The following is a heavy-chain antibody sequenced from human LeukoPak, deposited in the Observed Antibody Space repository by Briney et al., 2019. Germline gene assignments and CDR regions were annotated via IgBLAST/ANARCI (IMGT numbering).Heavy chain of an antibody. CDR2: INWDGGSI. CDR1: GFNFDDYG. J-gene: IGHJ6*02. D-gene: IGHD1-26*01. CDR3: ARGSPRWYSGSYNGYYYYGMDV. Sequence: PGGSLRLSCAAAGFNFDDYGMSWVRQAPGKGLEWVSGINWDGGSIGYGDSVKGRFTISRDNAKNSLYLQMNSLRAEDTAFYFCARGSPRWYSGSYNGYYYYGMDVWGQGTTVTVSS. V-gene: IGHV3-20*04.